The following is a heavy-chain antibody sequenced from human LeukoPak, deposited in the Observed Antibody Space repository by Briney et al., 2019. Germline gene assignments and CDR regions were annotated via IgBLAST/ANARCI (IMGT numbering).Heavy chain of an antibody. D-gene: IGHD6-13*01. Sequence: SETLSLTCTVSGGSLSSYYWGWIRQPPGKGLEWIGSMYYSGATYYNPSLKSRVLISADTSKSQFSLKLSSVTAADTAVYYCAGHYGAVGIAATGTGYWGQGTLVTVSS. CDR1: GGSLSSYY. V-gene: IGHV4-39*01. CDR2: MYYSGAT. J-gene: IGHJ4*02. CDR3: AGHYGAVGIAATGTGY.